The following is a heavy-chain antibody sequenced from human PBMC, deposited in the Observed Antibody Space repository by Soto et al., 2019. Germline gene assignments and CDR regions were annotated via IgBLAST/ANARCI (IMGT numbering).Heavy chain of an antibody. CDR2: IIPIFGTA. Sequence: QVQLVHSGAEVKKPGSSVKVSCKASGGTFSSYAISWVRQAPGQGLQWLGGIIPIFGTANYAQKVQGRVTITADESTSTAYIELSSLRSEDTAVYYCARVGTYSSSGFDYWGQGTLVTVSS. D-gene: IGHD6-19*01. CDR1: GGTFSSYA. J-gene: IGHJ4*02. V-gene: IGHV1-69*01. CDR3: ARVGTYSSSGFDY.